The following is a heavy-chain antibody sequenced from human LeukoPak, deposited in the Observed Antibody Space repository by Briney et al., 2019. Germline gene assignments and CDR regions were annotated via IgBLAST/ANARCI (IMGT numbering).Heavy chain of an antibody. D-gene: IGHD2/OR15-2a*01. CDR2: IHYSGST. V-gene: IGHV4-34*11. J-gene: IGHJ3*02. Sequence: SETLSLTCAVYGGSFSGYYWSWIRQPPGKGLEWIGYIHYSGSTNYNPSLKSRVTISVDTSKNQLSLNLNSVTAADTAVYYCARGPYYADTPGAFDIWGPGTMVTVSS. CDR3: ARGPYYADTPGAFDI. CDR1: GGSFSGYY.